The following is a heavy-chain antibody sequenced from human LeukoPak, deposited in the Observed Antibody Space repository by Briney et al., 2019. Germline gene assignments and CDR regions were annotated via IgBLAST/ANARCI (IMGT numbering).Heavy chain of an antibody. CDR1: GGSISSYY. J-gene: IGHJ6*03. D-gene: IGHD3-3*01. Sequence: PSETLSLTCTVSGGSISSYYWSWIRQPPGKGLEWIGYIYYSGSTNYNPSLKSRVTISVDTSKNQFSLKLSSVTAADTAVYYCARVGDFWSFYMDVWGKGTTVTVSS. CDR3: ARVGDFWSFYMDV. CDR2: IYYSGST. V-gene: IGHV4-59*01.